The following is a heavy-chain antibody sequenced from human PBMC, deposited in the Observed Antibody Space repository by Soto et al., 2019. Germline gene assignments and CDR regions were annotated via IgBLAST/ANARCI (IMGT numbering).Heavy chain of an antibody. CDR1: GGTFSSYS. D-gene: IGHD1-26*01. Sequence: QVQLVQSGAEVKKPGSSVKVSCNVSGGTFSSYSISWVRQAPGQGLEWMGRITPTLGTTNYAQNFQGRVTLTADKSTSTAYMELSSLRSEDTAVYYCARDLVGANGFGPWGQGTLVTVSS. CDR3: ARDLVGANGFGP. CDR2: ITPTLGTT. J-gene: IGHJ5*02. V-gene: IGHV1-69*08.